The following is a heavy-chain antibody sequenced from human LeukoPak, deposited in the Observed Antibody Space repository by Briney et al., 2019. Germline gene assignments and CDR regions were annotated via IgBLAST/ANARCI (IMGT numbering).Heavy chain of an antibody. Sequence: SETLSLTCTVSGYSISSGYYWGWVRQPPGKGLEWIANLYHSGSTYYNPSLKSRVTISVDTSKNQFSLKLSSVTAADTAVYYYARVTYSMFDYWGQGTLVTVSS. D-gene: IGHD2-21*01. J-gene: IGHJ4*02. CDR3: ARVTYSMFDY. CDR1: GYSISSGYY. V-gene: IGHV4-38-2*02. CDR2: LYHSGST.